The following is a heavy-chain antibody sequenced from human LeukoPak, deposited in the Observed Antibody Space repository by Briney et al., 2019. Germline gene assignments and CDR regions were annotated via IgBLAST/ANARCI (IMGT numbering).Heavy chain of an antibody. CDR3: ARERAVADYYYYMDV. CDR2: INQSGVT. V-gene: IGHV4-34*01. Sequence: AETLTLTCAVYGGSFSGYYWSWIRQSPGKGLEWLGEINQSGVTNYNPSLRGRATIAVDPSKNQFSLRLGSLTAADTAIYYCARERAVADYYYYMDVWGKGTTVIVSS. J-gene: IGHJ6*03. D-gene: IGHD6-19*01. CDR1: GGSFSGYY.